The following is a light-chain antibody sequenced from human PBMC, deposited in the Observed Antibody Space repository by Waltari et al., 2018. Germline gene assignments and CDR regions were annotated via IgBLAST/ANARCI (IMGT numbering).Light chain of an antibody. V-gene: IGLV2-23*03. Sequence: QTALTQPASVSGSPGQSITISCAGATNNIGTYNLVSWYQQHPDKAPKLIIFEGVKRPSGVSNRFSGSKSDNTASLTISGLQTEDEADYYCCSYRGNSTFVFGGGTKLTVL. CDR1: TNNIGTYNL. J-gene: IGLJ2*01. CDR2: EGV. CDR3: CSYRGNSTFV.